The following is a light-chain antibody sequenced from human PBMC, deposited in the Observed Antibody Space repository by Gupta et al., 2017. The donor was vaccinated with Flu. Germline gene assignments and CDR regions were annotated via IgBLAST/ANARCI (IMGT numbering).Light chain of an antibody. CDR2: RAS. CDR3: QQYNSYWYS. J-gene: IGKJ2*03. Sequence: QMTQSPSILSASIGDRVTITCRASQSIRSWVAWYQQKPGKTPKLLIYRASYLESGVPSRFSGGGSGTEFTLTISSLHTDDFATYYCQQYNSYWYSFGQGTKLEIK. V-gene: IGKV1-5*03. CDR1: QSIRSW.